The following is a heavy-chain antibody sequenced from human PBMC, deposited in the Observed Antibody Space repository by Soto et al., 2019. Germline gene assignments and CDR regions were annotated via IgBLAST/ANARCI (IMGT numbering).Heavy chain of an antibody. CDR2: ISASGGTT. D-gene: IGHD5-12*01. CDR3: AKDRRYSGYDPGAYFDF. V-gene: IGHV3-23*01. Sequence: GGSLRLSCVASGFTFSDFAMGWIRQAPGKGLEWVSTISASGGTTHYADTAKGRFTISRDNSKSTLFLQMNSLRADDTAVYYCAKDRRYSGYDPGAYFDFWGQGTLVPVSP. CDR1: GFTFSDFA. J-gene: IGHJ4*02.